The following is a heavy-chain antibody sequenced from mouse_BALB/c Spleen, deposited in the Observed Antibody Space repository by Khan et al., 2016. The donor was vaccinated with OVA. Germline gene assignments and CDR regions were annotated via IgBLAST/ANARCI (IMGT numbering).Heavy chain of an antibody. V-gene: IGHV1-9*01. CDR3: ARGNYYGSSSWFGY. D-gene: IGHD1-1*01. CDR2: ILPGSGRN. Sequence: VQLQESGAELMKPGASVKISCKATGYTFSSYWIEWVKQRPGHGLEWIGEILPGSGRNNYNEKFKGKATFTADTSSNTAYMQLSSVTSEDSAVYYCARGNYYGSSSWFGYWGQGTLVTVSA. CDR1: GYTFSSYW. J-gene: IGHJ3*01.